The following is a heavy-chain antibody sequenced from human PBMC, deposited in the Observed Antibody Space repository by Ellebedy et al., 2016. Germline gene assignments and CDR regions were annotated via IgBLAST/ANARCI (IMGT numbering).Heavy chain of an antibody. Sequence: SLKISXAASGFTFSSYGMHWVRQAPGKGLEWAAVIWYDGSNKYYADSVKGRFTISRDNSKNTLYLQMNSLRAEDTAVYYCARSMFGQQLVPSPYYYYMDVWGKGTTVTVSS. CDR2: IWYDGSNK. CDR3: ARSMFGQQLVPSPYYYYMDV. D-gene: IGHD6-13*01. J-gene: IGHJ6*03. V-gene: IGHV3-33*01. CDR1: GFTFSSYG.